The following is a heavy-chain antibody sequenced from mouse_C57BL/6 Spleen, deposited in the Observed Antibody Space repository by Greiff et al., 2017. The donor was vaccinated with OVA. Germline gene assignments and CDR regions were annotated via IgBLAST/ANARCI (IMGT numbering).Heavy chain of an antibody. CDR1: GYTFTSYW. J-gene: IGHJ1*03. CDR3: AFITTVVAKYFDV. CDR2: IYPDGGST. V-gene: IGHV1-64*01. D-gene: IGHD1-1*01. Sequence: QVQLQQPGAELVKPGASVKLSCKASGYTFTSYWMHWVKQRPGQGLEWIGMIYPDGGSTNYNEKFKSKATLTVDKSSSTAYMQRSILTSEDSAVYYCAFITTVVAKYFDVWGTGTTVTVSS.